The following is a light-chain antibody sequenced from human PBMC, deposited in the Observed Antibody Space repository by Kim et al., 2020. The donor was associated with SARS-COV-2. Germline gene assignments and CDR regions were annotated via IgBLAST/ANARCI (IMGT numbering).Light chain of an antibody. V-gene: IGLV2-11*01. CDR2: DVS. Sequence: QSASISCTGTSSDVGANNHVSWYQQHPGKAPKLMIYDVSERPSGVPDRFSGSKSGNTASLTISGLQAEDEAYYYCCSDADSSTSYVFGTGTKVTVL. CDR1: SSDVGANNH. J-gene: IGLJ1*01. CDR3: CSDADSSTSYV.